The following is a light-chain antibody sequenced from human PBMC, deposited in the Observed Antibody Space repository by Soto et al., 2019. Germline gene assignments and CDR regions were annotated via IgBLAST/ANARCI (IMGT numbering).Light chain of an antibody. CDR3: AAWDDCLNGRYV. V-gene: IGLV1-44*01. CDR1: SSNIGSNT. J-gene: IGLJ1*01. Sequence: QSVLTQPPSASGTPGQRVTISCSGSSSNIGSNTVNWYQQLPGTAPKHLIYSNHQRPSGVPDRFSGSKSGTSASLAISGLQSEDEDDYYCAAWDDCLNGRYVFGTGTKVTVL. CDR2: SNH.